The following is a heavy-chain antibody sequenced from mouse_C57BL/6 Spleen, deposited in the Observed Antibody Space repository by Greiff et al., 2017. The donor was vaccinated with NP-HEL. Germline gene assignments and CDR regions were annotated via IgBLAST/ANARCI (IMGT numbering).Heavy chain of an antibody. Sequence: QVQLKESGAELVKPGASVKISCKASGYAFSSYWMNWVKQRPGKGLEWIGQIYPGDGDTNYNGKFKGKATLTADKSSSTAYMQLSSLTSEDSAVYFCAREVVSSFDYWGQGTTLTVSS. D-gene: IGHD6-2*01. V-gene: IGHV1-80*01. J-gene: IGHJ2*01. CDR2: IYPGDGDT. CDR3: AREVVSSFDY. CDR1: GYAFSSYW.